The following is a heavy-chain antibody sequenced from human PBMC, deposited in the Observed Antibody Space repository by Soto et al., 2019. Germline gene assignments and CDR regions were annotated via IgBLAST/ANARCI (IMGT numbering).Heavy chain of an antibody. CDR2: ISGSVI. V-gene: IGHV3-23*01. J-gene: IGHJ6*03. D-gene: IGHD7-27*01. CDR3: ARDLSWGSNWYYYMDV. Sequence: GGSLRLSCAASGFTFSSYAMSWVRQAPGKWLEWVSAISGSVIDYADSVKGRFTVSRDNARNSLYLQMNSLRAEDTAVYYCARDLSWGSNWYYYMDVWGKGTTVTVSS. CDR1: GFTFSSYA.